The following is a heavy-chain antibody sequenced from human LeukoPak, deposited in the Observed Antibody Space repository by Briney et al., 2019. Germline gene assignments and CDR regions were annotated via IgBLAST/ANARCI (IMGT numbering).Heavy chain of an antibody. CDR2: INHSGST. D-gene: IGHD5-12*01. Sequence: PSETLSLTCTVSGGSISSGDYYWSWIRQPPGKGLEWIGEINHSGSTNYNPSLKSRVTISVDTSKNQFSLKLSSVTAADTAVYYCARGSGVATTRWGQGTLVTVSS. CDR1: GGSISSGDYY. V-gene: IGHV4-39*07. CDR3: ARGSGVATTR. J-gene: IGHJ4*02.